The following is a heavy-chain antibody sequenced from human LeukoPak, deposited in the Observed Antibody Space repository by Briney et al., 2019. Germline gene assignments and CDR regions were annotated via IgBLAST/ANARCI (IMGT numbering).Heavy chain of an antibody. J-gene: IGHJ4*02. CDR1: GYTFTSYG. V-gene: IGHV1-18*04. CDR2: ISAYNGNT. CDR3: AKESGYHSSGSKNFDY. Sequence: ASVKVSCKASGYTFTSYGISWVRQAPGQGLEWMGWISAYNGNTNYAQKLQGRVTMTTDTSTSTAYMELRSLRSDDTPVYYCAKESGYHSSGSKNFDYWGQGTLVTVSS. D-gene: IGHD3-3*01.